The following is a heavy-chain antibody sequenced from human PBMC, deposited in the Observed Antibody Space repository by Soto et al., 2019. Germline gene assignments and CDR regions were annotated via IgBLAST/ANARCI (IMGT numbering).Heavy chain of an antibody. CDR3: AADEGTPLPLVDYYYGMDV. V-gene: IGHV1-18*01. J-gene: IGHJ6*02. Sequence: ASVKVSCKASGYTFTSYGISWVRQAPGQGLEWIGWIIAYNGNTNYAQKLQERVTITRDMSTSTAYMELSSLRSEDTAVYYCAADEGTPLPLVDYYYGMDVWGQGTTVTVSS. CDR1: GYTFTSYG. D-gene: IGHD1-26*01. CDR2: IIAYNGNT.